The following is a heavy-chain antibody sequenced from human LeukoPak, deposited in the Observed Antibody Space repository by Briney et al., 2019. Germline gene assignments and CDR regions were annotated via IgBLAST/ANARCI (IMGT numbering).Heavy chain of an antibody. Sequence: GASVKVSCKASGYTFTSYGIGWVRQAPGQGLEWMGWISAYNGNTNYAQKLQGRVTMTTDTSTSTAYMELRSLRSDDTAVYYCARAGLGDSSGYSDYWGQGTLVTVSS. CDR3: ARAGLGDSSGYSDY. J-gene: IGHJ4*02. CDR1: GYTFTSYG. CDR2: ISAYNGNT. D-gene: IGHD3-22*01. V-gene: IGHV1-18*01.